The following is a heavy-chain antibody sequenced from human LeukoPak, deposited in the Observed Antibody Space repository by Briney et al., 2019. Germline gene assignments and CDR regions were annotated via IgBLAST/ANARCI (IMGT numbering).Heavy chain of an antibody. J-gene: IGHJ4*02. Sequence: SETLSLTCTVSGGSISTSSYYWGWICQPPGKGLEWIGNMYYSGTTYYDPSLKSRVTMSVDTSKNQFSLRLTSVAAADTAVYYCAARAATDTIVDSWGQGTLVTVSS. V-gene: IGHV4-39*01. CDR1: GGSISTSSYY. CDR2: MYYSGTT. D-gene: IGHD6-13*01. CDR3: AARAATDTIVDS.